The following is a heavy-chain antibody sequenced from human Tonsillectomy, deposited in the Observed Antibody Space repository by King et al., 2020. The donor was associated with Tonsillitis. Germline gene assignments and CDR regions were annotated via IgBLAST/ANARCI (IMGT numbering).Heavy chain of an antibody. D-gene: IGHD3-16*01. Sequence: QLVQSGGGLVQPGGSLRLSCAASGFTFSSYWMSWVRQAPGKGLEWVANIRHDGSDKYYVDSVKGRFTISRDNAKNSLYLQMNSLRAEDTAMYYCARDRPYDYVWGTVDYWGQGTLVTVSS. V-gene: IGHV3-7*03. CDR3: ARDRPYDYVWGTVDY. J-gene: IGHJ4*02. CDR2: IRHDGSDK. CDR1: GFTFSSYW.